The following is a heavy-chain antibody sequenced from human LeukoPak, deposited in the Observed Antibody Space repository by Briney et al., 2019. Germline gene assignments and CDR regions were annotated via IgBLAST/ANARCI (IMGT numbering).Heavy chain of an antibody. V-gene: IGHV3-53*01. J-gene: IGHJ4*02. Sequence: GGSLRLSCAASGFTVSSNYMSWVRQAPGKGLEWVSVIYSGGSTYYADSVKGRFTIFRDSSKNTLYLQMNSLRAEDTAVYHCVYYDSSGYYYGRLRYWGQGTQVTVSS. CDR2: IYSGGST. D-gene: IGHD3-22*01. CDR3: VYYDSSGYYYGRLRY. CDR1: GFTVSSNY.